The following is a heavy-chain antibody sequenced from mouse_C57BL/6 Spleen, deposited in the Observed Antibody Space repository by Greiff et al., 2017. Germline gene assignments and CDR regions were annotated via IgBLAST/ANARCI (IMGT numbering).Heavy chain of an antibody. CDR2: ILPGSGST. V-gene: IGHV1-9*01. D-gene: IGHD2-4*01. Sequence: QVQLQQSGAELMKPGASVTLSCKATGYTFTGYWIEWVKQRPGHGLEWIGEILPGSGSTNYNEKFKGKATFTADTSSNTAYMQLSSLTTEDSAIYYCARSLYYDYDGGFAYWGQGTLVTASA. J-gene: IGHJ3*01. CDR1: GYTFTGYW. CDR3: ARSLYYDYDGGFAY.